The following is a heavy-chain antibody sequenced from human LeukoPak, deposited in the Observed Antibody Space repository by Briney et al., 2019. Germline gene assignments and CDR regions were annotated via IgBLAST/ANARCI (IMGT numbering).Heavy chain of an antibody. V-gene: IGHV1-18*04. J-gene: IGHJ6*04. CDR1: GYTFTSYG. CDR3: ARFAQLWLRYYYGMDV. D-gene: IGHD5-18*01. Sequence: GASVTVSCKASGYTFTSYGISWVRQAPGQGLEWMGWISAYNGNTNYAQKLQGRVTITTDTSTSTAYMELRSLRSDDTAVYYCARFAQLWLRYYYGMDVWGKGTTVTVSS. CDR2: ISAYNGNT.